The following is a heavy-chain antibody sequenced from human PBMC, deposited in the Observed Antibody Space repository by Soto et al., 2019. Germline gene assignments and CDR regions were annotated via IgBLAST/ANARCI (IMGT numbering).Heavy chain of an antibody. J-gene: IGHJ6*02. CDR2: IIPIFGTA. D-gene: IGHD3-22*01. V-gene: IGHV1-69*13. Sequence: GASVKVSCKASGGTFSSYAISWVRQAPGQGLEWMGGIIPIFGTANYAQKFQGRVTITADESTSTAYMELSSLRSEDTAVYYCAREDSYYYDSSRSYYYYYGMDVWGQGTTVTVSS. CDR3: AREDSYYYDSSRSYYYYYGMDV. CDR1: GGTFSSYA.